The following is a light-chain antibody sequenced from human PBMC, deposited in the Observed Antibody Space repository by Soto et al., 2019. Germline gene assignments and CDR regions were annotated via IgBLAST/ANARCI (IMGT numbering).Light chain of an antibody. J-gene: IGKJ3*01. CDR3: QHYGRSPT. V-gene: IGKV3-20*01. CDR1: QTVDNNY. CDR2: GTY. Sequence: ETVLTQSPVTLPLSPGDRATLSCKASQTVDNNYAAWYQQRRGQPPRLLIAGTYGRAPGVPDMFRGSGSGTDFTLTISSLEPEDFAVYYCQHYGRSPTFGPGT.